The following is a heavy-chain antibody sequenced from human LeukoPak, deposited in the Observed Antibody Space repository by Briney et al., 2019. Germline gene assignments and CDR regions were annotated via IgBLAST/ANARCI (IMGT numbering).Heavy chain of an antibody. V-gene: IGHV3-48*04. CDR3: ARDDSSGYYYDYYYGMDV. CDR1: GFTFSSYS. CDR2: ISSSSSTI. D-gene: IGHD3-22*01. Sequence: GGSLRLSCAASGFTFSSYSMTWVRQAPGKGLEWVSYISSSSSTIYYADSVKGRFTISRDNAKNSLYLQMNSLRAEDTAVYYCARDDSSGYYYDYYYGMDVWGQGTTVIVSS. J-gene: IGHJ6*02.